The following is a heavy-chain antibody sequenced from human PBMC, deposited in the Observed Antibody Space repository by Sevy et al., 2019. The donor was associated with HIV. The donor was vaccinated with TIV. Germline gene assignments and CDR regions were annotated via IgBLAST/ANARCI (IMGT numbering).Heavy chain of an antibody. V-gene: IGHV4-34*01. CDR3: AGGMGQEQIMVGATSTSAGYFDY. D-gene: IGHD1-26*01. CDR1: GGSFSGYY. CDR2: INHSGST. J-gene: IGHJ4*02. Sequence: SQTLSLTCAVYGGSFSGYYWSWIRQPPGKGLEWIGEINHSGSTNYNPSLKSRVTISVDTSKNQFSLKLSSVTAADTAVYYCAGGMGQEQIMVGATSTSAGYFDYWGQGTLVTVSS.